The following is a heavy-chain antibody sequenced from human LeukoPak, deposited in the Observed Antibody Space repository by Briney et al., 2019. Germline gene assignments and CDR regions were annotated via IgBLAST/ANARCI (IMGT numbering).Heavy chain of an antibody. V-gene: IGHV4-4*07. CDR1: GGSISSYY. J-gene: IGHJ3*02. Sequence: KASETLSLTCTVSGGSISSYYWSQIRQPAGKGLEWIGRIYTSGSTNYNPSLKSRVTMSVDTSKNQFSLKLSSVTAADTAVYYCARVLGAYYDILTGSEAFDIWGQGTMVTVSS. D-gene: IGHD3-9*01. CDR2: IYTSGST. CDR3: ARVLGAYYDILTGSEAFDI.